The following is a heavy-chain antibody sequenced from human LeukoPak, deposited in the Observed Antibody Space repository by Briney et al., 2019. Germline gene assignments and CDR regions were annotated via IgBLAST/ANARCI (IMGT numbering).Heavy chain of an antibody. J-gene: IGHJ4*02. CDR1: GFTVSSNY. V-gene: IGHV3-53*01. Sequence: GGSLRLSCAAPGFTVSSNYMSWVRQAPGKGLEWVSVIYSGGSTYYADSVKGRFTISRDNSKNTLYLQMNSLRAEDTAVYYCARLVTTRHYFDYWGQGTLVTVSS. CDR2: IYSGGST. CDR3: ARLVTTRHYFDY. D-gene: IGHD5-12*01.